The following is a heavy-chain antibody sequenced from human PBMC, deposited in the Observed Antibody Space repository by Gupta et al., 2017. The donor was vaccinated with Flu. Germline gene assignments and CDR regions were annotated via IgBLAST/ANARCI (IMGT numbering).Heavy chain of an antibody. CDR3: AREELWFGELPELGYYYYGMDV. J-gene: IGHJ6*02. V-gene: IGHV3-33*01. CDR1: GFTFSSYG. CDR2: IWYDGSNK. D-gene: IGHD3-10*01. Sequence: QVQLVESGGGVVQPGRSLRLSCAASGFTFSSYGMHWVRQAPGKGLEWVAVIWYDGSNKYYADSVKGRFTISRDNSKNTLYLQMNSLRAEDTAVYYCAREELWFGELPELGYYYYGMDVWGQGTTVTVSS.